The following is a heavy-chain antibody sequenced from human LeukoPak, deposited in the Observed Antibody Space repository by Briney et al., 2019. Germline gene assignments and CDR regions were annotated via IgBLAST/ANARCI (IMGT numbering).Heavy chain of an antibody. D-gene: IGHD1-26*01. CDR3: ARKSSGSIDY. J-gene: IGHJ4*02. CDR1: GGSISSGSYY. Sequence: SETLSLTCTVSGGSISSGSYYWSWIRQPAGKGLEWNGRIYTSGSTNYNHSLKSRVTISVDTSKNQFSLKLSSVTAADTAVYYCARKSSGSIDYWGQGTLVTVSS. CDR2: IYTSGST. V-gene: IGHV4-61*02.